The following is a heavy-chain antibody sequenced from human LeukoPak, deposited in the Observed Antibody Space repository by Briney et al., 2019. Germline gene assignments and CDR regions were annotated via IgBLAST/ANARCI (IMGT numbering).Heavy chain of an antibody. Sequence: GGSLRLSCAASGFTFSSYGMHWVRQAPGKGLECVAFIQYDGSNKYYTDSVKGRFTISRDNSKNTLYLQMNSLRAEDTAVYYCAKPRSLNMVGGAVDYWGQGTLVTVSS. CDR1: GFTFSSYG. V-gene: IGHV3-30*02. J-gene: IGHJ4*02. D-gene: IGHD2-15*01. CDR2: IQYDGSNK. CDR3: AKPRSLNMVGGAVDY.